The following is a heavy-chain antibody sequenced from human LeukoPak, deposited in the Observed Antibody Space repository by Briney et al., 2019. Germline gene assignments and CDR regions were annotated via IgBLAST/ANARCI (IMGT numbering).Heavy chain of an antibody. V-gene: IGHV3-21*01. Sequence: PGGSLRLSCAASGFTFSSYSLKWVRPAPGKGLEWVSSISSSSSYIYYADSVKGRFTISRDNAKNSLYLQMNSLRAEDTAVYYCARDTPIVGASDYWGQGTLVTVSS. CDR1: GFTFSSYS. J-gene: IGHJ4*02. D-gene: IGHD1-26*01. CDR2: ISSSSSYI. CDR3: ARDTPIVGASDY.